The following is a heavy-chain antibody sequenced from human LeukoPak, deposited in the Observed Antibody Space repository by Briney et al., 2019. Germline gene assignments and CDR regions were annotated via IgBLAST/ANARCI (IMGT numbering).Heavy chain of an antibody. CDR1: GFTVSSNY. CDR3: ARNLNYYDSSAYDY. CDR2: IYSGGST. Sequence: GGSLRLSCAASGFTVSSNYMSWARQAPGKGLEWVSIIYSGGSTYYTDSVKGRLTISRDSSKNTLYLQMNSLRAEDTAVYYCARNLNYYDSSAYDYWGQGTLVTVSS. D-gene: IGHD3-22*01. V-gene: IGHV3-53*01. J-gene: IGHJ4*02.